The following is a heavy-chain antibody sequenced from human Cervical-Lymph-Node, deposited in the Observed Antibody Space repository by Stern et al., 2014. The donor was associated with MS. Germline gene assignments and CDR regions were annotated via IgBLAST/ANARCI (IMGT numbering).Heavy chain of an antibody. V-gene: IGHV3-30*18. Sequence: VQLEESGGGVVQPGRSLRLSCAVSGFIFSSYGMHWVRQAPGQGLAWVAVISSDGIDKYYADSVKSRFTISRDTSKNTLYLQMNNLTAEDTAIYYCAKPMGGGHFDSWGRGTLVTVSS. J-gene: IGHJ4*02. CDR2: ISSDGIDK. CDR1: GFIFSSYG. CDR3: AKPMGGGHFDS. D-gene: IGHD2-15*01.